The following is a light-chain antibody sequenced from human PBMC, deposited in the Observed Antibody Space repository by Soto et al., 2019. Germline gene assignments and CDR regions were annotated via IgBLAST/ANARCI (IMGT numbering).Light chain of an antibody. CDR3: QQSYTTPRT. CDR2: GAS. J-gene: IGKJ2*01. V-gene: IGKV1-39*01. CDR1: LRISSD. Sequence: DIQMTQSPSSLSASVVDRVTITCRASLRISSDLNWFQQKPGKAPKVLIFGASSLQSGVPSRFSGSGSGTEFTLTISSLQREDSATYYCQQSYTTPRTFGQGTKLEIK.